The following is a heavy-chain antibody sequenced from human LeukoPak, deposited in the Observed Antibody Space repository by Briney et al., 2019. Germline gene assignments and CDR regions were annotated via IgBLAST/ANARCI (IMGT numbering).Heavy chain of an antibody. CDR1: GYTFTSYY. CDR3: ARTGLRGNYDSSGYYYGNIDY. CDR2: IIPIFGTA. D-gene: IGHD3-22*01. Sequence: SVKVSCKASGYTFTSYYMHWVRQAPGQGLEWMGGIIPIFGTANYAQKFQGRVTITTDESMSTAYMELSSLRSEDTAVYYCARTGLRGNYDSSGYYYGNIDYWGQGTLVTVSS. J-gene: IGHJ4*02. V-gene: IGHV1-69*05.